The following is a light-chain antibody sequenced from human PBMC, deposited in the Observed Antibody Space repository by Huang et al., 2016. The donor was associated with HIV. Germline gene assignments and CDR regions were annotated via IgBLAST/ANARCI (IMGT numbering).Light chain of an antibody. Sequence: EIVLTQSPTTLSLSPGERATLSCRASQSVNRYLAWYQQKPGQAPRLLIYDASNRATGIPARFSGSGSGTGFTLTISSLEPEDFAVYYCQQRSNWPPITFGQGTRLEIK. J-gene: IGKJ5*01. CDR3: QQRSNWPPIT. V-gene: IGKV3-11*01. CDR1: QSVNRY. CDR2: DAS.